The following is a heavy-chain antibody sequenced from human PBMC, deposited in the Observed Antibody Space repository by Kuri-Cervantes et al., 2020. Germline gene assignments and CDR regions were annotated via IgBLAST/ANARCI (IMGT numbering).Heavy chain of an antibody. J-gene: IGHJ4*02. D-gene: IGHD4-23*01. V-gene: IGHV1-2*02. CDR3: AREVRDFDDPRGDY. CDR2: INPNSGGT. CDR1: GYTFTGFH. Sequence: ASVKVSCKVSGYTFTGFHMHWVRQAPGQGLEWMGWINPNSGGTNYAQKFQGRVTMARDTSINTAYMELRRLRSDDTAVYYCAREVRDFDDPRGDYWGQGTLVTVSS.